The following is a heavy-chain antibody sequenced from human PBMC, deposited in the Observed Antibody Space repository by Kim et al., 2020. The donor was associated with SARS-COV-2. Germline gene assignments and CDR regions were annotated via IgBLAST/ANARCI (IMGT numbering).Heavy chain of an antibody. V-gene: IGHV4-39*01. J-gene: IGHJ4*02. CDR3: ARLGSGYSSSRYGIDY. D-gene: IGHD6-13*01. CDR1: GGSISSSSYY. Sequence: SETLSLTCTVSGGSISSSSYYWGWIRQPPGKGLEWIGSIYYSGSTYYNASLKSRVTISVDTSKNQFSLRLSSVTAADTAVYYCARLGSGYSSSRYGIDYWGQGTLVTVSS. CDR2: IYYSGST.